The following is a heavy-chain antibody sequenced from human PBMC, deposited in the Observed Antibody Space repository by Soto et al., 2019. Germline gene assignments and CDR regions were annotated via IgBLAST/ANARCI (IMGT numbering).Heavy chain of an antibody. V-gene: IGHV4-39*01. CDR1: GGSISSSSYY. D-gene: IGHD1-26*01. CDR2: IYYSGST. J-gene: IGHJ4*02. CDR3: ARRSAGTIFDY. Sequence: QLQLQESGPGLVKPSETLSLTCTVSGGSISSSSYYWGWIRQPPGKGLEWIGNIYYSGSTYYNPSLRSRVTISVDTSKNQFSLKLSSVTAADTALYYWARRSAGTIFDYWGQGTLVTVAS.